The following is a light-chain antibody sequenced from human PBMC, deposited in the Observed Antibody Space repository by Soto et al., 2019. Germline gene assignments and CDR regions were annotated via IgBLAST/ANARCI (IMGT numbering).Light chain of an antibody. CDR3: QQYNSWLPIT. Sequence: EIVRTQSPATLSVSPGERATLSCRASQNIGNKLVWYQQKPGQVPRLXXYDASTRANGIPARFSGSGSGTELTLTISSLQSEDFAVYYCQQYNSWLPITFGQGTRLEI. V-gene: IGKV3-15*01. J-gene: IGKJ5*01. CDR2: DAS. CDR1: QNIGNK.